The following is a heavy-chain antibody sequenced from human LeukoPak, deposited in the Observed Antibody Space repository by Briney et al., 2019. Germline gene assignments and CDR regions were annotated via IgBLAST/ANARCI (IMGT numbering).Heavy chain of an antibody. V-gene: IGHV1-18*01. CDR3: ARDTSPDDAFDI. CDR2: ISAYNGNT. J-gene: IGHJ3*02. Sequence: EASVKVSCKASGYTFTSYGISWVRQAPRQGLEWMGWISAYNGNTNYAQKLQGRVTMTTDTSTSTAYMELRSLRSDDTAVYYCARDTSPDDAFDIWGQGTMVTVSS. CDR1: GYTFTSYG.